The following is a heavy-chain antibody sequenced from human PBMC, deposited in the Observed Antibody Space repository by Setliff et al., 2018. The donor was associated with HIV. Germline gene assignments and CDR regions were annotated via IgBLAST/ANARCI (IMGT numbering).Heavy chain of an antibody. CDR1: GGSISSYY. V-gene: IGHV4-59*08. CDR3: ARRGRLQSSNFDY. Sequence: NPSETLSLTCTVSGGSISSYYWSWIRQPPGKGLEWIGYIYYTGSTNYNPSLKSRVSISVDTSKNQFSLKLSSVTAADTAVYYCARRGRLQSSNFDYWGQGTLVTVSS. J-gene: IGHJ4*02. CDR2: IYYTGST. D-gene: IGHD4-4*01.